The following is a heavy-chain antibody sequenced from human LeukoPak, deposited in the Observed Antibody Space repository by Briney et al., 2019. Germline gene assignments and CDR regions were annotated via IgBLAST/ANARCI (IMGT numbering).Heavy chain of an antibody. V-gene: IGHV1-8*01. Sequence: ASVKVSCKASGYTFTSYDINWGRQATGQGLEWMGWMNPNSGNTGYAQKFQGRVTMTRNTSISTAYMELSSLRSEDTAVYYCARGPMLGYCSGGSCYPPPWFDPWGQGTLVTVSS. CDR3: ARGPMLGYCSGGSCYPPPWFDP. D-gene: IGHD2-15*01. CDR1: GYTFTSYD. J-gene: IGHJ5*02. CDR2: MNPNSGNT.